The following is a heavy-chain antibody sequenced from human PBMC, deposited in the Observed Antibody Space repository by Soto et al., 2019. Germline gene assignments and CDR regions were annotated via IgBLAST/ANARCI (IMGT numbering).Heavy chain of an antibody. CDR2: IWYDGSNK. CDR3: AREVENWNTYTHYFDY. V-gene: IGHV3-33*01. D-gene: IGHD1-1*01. CDR1: GFTFRNYG. J-gene: IGHJ4*02. Sequence: WGSLRLSCAASGFTFRNYGMHWVRQAPGKGLEWVAVIWYDGSNKFYADSVRGRFTISRDNSKNTLYLQMNSLRAEDTAVYYCAREVENWNTYTHYFDYWGQRILVTVSS.